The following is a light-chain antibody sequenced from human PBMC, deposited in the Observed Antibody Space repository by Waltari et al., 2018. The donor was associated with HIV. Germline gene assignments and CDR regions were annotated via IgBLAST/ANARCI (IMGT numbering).Light chain of an antibody. Sequence: IQMTQSPSNLSASVGDAVILTCRASQNIDNWLAWYQQRPGRVPKLLMSMTSVLESGVPSRFRGSGSGTAFTLTISSLQPDDFGTYYCQQYSTHYGFGQGTRVE. J-gene: IGKJ2*01. CDR2: MTS. CDR3: QQYSTHYG. V-gene: IGKV1-5*03. CDR1: QNIDNW.